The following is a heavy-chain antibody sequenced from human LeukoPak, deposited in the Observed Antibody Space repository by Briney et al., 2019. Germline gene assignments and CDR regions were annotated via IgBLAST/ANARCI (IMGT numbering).Heavy chain of an antibody. CDR2: IYHSGST. V-gene: IGHV4-38-2*01. D-gene: IGHD5-18*01. CDR1: GYSISSGYY. Sequence: SETLSLTCAVSGYSISSGYYWGWIRQPPGKGLEWIGSIYHSGSTYYNPSHKSRVTISVDTSKNQFSLKLSSVTAADTAVYYCARGGYSYGYDYYYYMDVWGKGTTVTVSS. CDR3: ARGGYSYGYDYYYYMDV. J-gene: IGHJ6*03.